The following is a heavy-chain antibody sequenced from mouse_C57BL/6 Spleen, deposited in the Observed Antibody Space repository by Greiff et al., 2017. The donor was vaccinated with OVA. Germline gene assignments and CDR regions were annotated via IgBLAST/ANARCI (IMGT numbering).Heavy chain of an antibody. D-gene: IGHD2-1*01. CDR2: IDPSDSYT. CDR1: GYTFTSYW. CDR3: ASVYYGHVDY. Sequence: QVQLQQPGAELVRPGTSVKLSCKASGYTFTSYWMHWVKQRPGQGLEWIGVIDPSDSYTNYNQKFKGKATLTVDTSSSAAYMQLSRLTSEDAAVYYCASVYYGHVDYWGQGTTLTVSS. J-gene: IGHJ2*01. V-gene: IGHV1-59*01.